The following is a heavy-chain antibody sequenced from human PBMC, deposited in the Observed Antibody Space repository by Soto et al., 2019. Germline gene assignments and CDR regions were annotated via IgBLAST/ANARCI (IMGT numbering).Heavy chain of an antibody. Sequence: PGGSLRLSCAASGFTFSSYAMSWVRQARGKGLEWVSAISGSGGSTYYADSVKGRFTISRDNSKNTLYLQMNSLRAEDTAVYYCAKSAAASGWYNYYDYCGQGTLVTVSS. CDR3: AKSAAASGWYNYYDY. D-gene: IGHD6-19*01. J-gene: IGHJ4*02. V-gene: IGHV3-23*01. CDR2: ISGSGGST. CDR1: GFTFSSYA.